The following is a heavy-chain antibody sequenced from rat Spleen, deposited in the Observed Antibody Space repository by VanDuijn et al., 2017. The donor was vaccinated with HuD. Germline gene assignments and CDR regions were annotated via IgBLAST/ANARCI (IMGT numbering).Heavy chain of an antibody. J-gene: IGHJ3*01. Sequence: EVQLQESGPGLVKPSQSLSLTCSVTGYSITSNYWGWIRKFPGNRLEWMGYINSAGSTNYKPSLKSRISITRDTSKNQFFLQVDSVTTEDTATYYCARSDGVHYYLPFVDWGQGTLVTVSS. CDR3: ARSDGVHYYLPFVD. CDR2: INSAGST. D-gene: IGHD1-12*02. V-gene: IGHV3-3*01. CDR1: GYSITSNY.